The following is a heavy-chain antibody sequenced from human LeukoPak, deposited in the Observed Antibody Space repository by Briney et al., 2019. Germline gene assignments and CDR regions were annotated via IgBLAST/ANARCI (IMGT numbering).Heavy chain of an antibody. CDR2: ITSSSSYI. CDR1: GFTFSTYT. D-gene: IGHD3-22*01. V-gene: IGHV3-21*01. CDR3: ARHVVAVGFDY. Sequence: GGSLRLSCAASGFTFSTYTMNWVRQAPGKGLEWVSSITSSSSYIYYADSVKGRFTISRDNAKNSLFLQMNSLRVEDTAVYYCARHVVAVGFDYWGQGTLVTVSS. J-gene: IGHJ4*02.